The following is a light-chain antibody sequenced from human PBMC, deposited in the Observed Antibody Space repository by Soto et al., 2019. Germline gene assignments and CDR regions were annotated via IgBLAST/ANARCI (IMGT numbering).Light chain of an antibody. CDR3: QQYGSSPVT. V-gene: IGKV3-20*01. CDR2: DAS. J-gene: IGKJ4*01. Sequence: EIVLTQSPGTLSLSPGEGATLSCRASQSVSGNHLARYQHKPGQAPRLLIYDASTRATGIPDRFSGSGSGTDFTLTISRLEPEDFAMYLCQQYGSSPVTFGGGTKVDIK. CDR1: QSVSGNH.